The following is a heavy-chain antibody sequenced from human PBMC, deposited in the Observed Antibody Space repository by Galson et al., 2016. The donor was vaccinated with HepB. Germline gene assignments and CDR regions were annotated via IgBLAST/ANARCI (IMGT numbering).Heavy chain of an antibody. Sequence: SLRLSCAASGITFNTYGMHWVRQAPGKGLEWVGLIWNDGSSKYYADSVKGRFTISRDNSKNTLFLQMNSLRAEDTAVYYCARGGDIGRGIYYFYGMDVWGKGTTVTVSS. V-gene: IGHV3-33*01. CDR3: ARGGDIGRGIYYFYGMDV. CDR1: GITFNTYG. J-gene: IGHJ6*04. D-gene: IGHD5-12*01. CDR2: IWNDGSSK.